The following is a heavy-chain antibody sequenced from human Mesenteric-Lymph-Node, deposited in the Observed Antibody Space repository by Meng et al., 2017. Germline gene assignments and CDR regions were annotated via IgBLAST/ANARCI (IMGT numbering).Heavy chain of an antibody. CDR1: GGTFSSYA. CDR3: ARDPNGDYPGWFDP. Sequence: SVKVSCKASGGTFSSYAISWVRQAPGQGLEWMGGIIPIFGTANYAQKFQGRVTITADESTSTAYMELSSLRSEDTAVYYCARDPNGDYPGWFDPWGQGTLVPVSS. V-gene: IGHV1-69*13. D-gene: IGHD4-17*01. CDR2: IIPIFGTA. J-gene: IGHJ5*02.